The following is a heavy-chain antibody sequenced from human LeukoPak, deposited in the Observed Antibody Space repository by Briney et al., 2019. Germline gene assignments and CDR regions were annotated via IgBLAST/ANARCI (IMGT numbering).Heavy chain of an antibody. CDR2: IHYRGST. V-gene: IGHV4-39*07. CDR1: GFIFSSYS. J-gene: IGHJ4*02. D-gene: IGHD3-9*01. Sequence: GSLRLSCAASGFIFSSYSMNWVRQPPGKGLEWIGSIHYRGSTYHNPSLKSRVTISVDTSKNQFSLKLSSVTAADTAVYYCARVYDILTGYSHFDYWGQGTLVTVSS. CDR3: ARVYDILTGYSHFDY.